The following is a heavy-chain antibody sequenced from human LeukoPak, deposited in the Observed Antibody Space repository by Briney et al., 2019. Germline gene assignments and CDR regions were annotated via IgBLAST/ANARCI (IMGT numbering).Heavy chain of an antibody. J-gene: IGHJ6*02. D-gene: IGHD3-10*01. CDR1: GGSISSSNW. Sequence: SETLSLTCAVSGGSISSSNWWSWVRQPPGKGLEWIGEIYHSGSTNYNPSLKSRVTISVDKSKNQFSLKLSSVTAADTAVYYCATSYYGSGSYSFGMDVWGQGTTVTVSS. CDR3: ATSYYGSGSYSFGMDV. V-gene: IGHV4-4*02. CDR2: IYHSGST.